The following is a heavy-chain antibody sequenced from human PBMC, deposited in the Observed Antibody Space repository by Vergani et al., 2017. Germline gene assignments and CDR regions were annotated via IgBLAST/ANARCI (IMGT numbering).Heavy chain of an antibody. CDR2: ISASGNA. CDR3: ARRSGGYYSGGKVHPLRTAFDV. D-gene: IGHD2-15*01. Sequence: QVQLQASGPGRVKPSQTLSLTCTMSGGSISAGYYFWSWIRQPAGKRLEWLGHISASGNASHSPSLKTRVSMSVDTSKNQFSLTVTSVTAADTAIYFCARRSGGYYSGGKVHPLRTAFDVWGHGTVVTVSS. CDR1: GGSISAGYYF. V-gene: IGHV4-61*02. J-gene: IGHJ3*01.